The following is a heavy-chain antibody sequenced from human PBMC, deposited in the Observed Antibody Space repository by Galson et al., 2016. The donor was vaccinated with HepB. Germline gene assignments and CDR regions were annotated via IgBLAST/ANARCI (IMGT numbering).Heavy chain of an antibody. CDR3: ATRSTRTDVYGMDV. CDR2: ISGYTGDT. CDR1: GYLFSNYG. V-gene: IGHV1-18*01. J-gene: IGHJ6*02. D-gene: IGHD4-11*01. Sequence: SVTVSCRASGYLFSNYGIAWVRQAPGQGPEWMAWISGYTGDTHHPLKFQGRVTITRDTSASTVYMELSRLRSEDTAVYYCATRSTRTDVYGMDVWGQGTTVTVSS.